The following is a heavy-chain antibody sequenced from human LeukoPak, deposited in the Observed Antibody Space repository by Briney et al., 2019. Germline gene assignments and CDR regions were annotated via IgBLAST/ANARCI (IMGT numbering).Heavy chain of an antibody. CDR2: IGTSNAGT. CDR1: GFPFSSYW. D-gene: IGHD5-18*01. V-gene: IGHV3-23*01. J-gene: IGHJ4*02. CDR3: AKHLHLWASFDS. Sequence: HSGGSLRLSCVASGFPFSSYWMTWVRQAPGKGLEWVSTIGTSNAGTYYADSVKGRFTISRDNPRNTLYLHMTSLRAEDTAIYYCAKHLHLWASFDSWGQGTLVTVSS.